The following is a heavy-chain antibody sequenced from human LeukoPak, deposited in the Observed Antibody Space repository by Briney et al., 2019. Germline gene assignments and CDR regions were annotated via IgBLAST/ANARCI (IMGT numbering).Heavy chain of an antibody. Sequence: ASVKVSCKVSGYIFTEISVHWVRQAPGKGLEWMGRFDPENDETIYAQKFQGRAIMTGDTSTDTAYMELRSLRPEDTAVYYCATQGITIFGVVPVVESNWFDPWGQGTLGTVSS. D-gene: IGHD3-3*01. CDR2: FDPENDET. CDR1: GYIFTEIS. J-gene: IGHJ5*02. V-gene: IGHV1-24*01. CDR3: ATQGITIFGVVPVVESNWFDP.